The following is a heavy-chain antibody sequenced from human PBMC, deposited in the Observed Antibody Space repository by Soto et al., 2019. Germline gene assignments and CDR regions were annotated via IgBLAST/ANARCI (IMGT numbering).Heavy chain of an antibody. CDR1: GFSLTTSGVG. Sequence: SGPTLVTPTQTLTLTCTFSGFSLTTSGVGVGWIRQPPGKALEWLALIYWNDEKRYSPSLKSRLTINKDTSRNQVVLTMTNMDPVDTATYYCAHRLRWLANFDYWGQGTLVTVSS. CDR3: AHRLRWLANFDY. D-gene: IGHD6-19*01. V-gene: IGHV2-5*01. J-gene: IGHJ4*02. CDR2: IYWNDEK.